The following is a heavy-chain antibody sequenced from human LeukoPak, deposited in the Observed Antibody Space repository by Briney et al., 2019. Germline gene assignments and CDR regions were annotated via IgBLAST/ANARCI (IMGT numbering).Heavy chain of an antibody. CDR3: ARRLFTNYFDY. Sequence: SETLSLTCTVSGGSIINSNYYWGWVRQPPGKGLEWIGSIFYSGNTYYNVSLKSRVSISVDTSKNQFSLKVSSVTATDTAVYFCARRLFTNYFDYWGQGILVTVSS. V-gene: IGHV4-39*01. J-gene: IGHJ4*02. CDR1: GGSIINSNYY. CDR2: IFYSGNT. D-gene: IGHD2-2*01.